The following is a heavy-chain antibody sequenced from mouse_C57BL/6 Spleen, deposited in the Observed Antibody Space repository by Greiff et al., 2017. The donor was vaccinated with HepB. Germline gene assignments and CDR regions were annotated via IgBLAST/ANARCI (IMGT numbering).Heavy chain of an antibody. V-gene: IGHV1-82*01. Sequence: QVQLQHSGPELVKPGASVKISCKASGYAFSSSWMNWVKQRPGKGLEWIGRIYPGDGDTNYNGKFKGKATLTADKSSSTAYMQLSSLTSEDSAVYFCARWGNDYGGGTGFAYWGQGTLVTVSA. J-gene: IGHJ3*01. CDR1: GYAFSSSW. D-gene: IGHD2-4*01. CDR2: IYPGDGDT. CDR3: ARWGNDYGGGTGFAY.